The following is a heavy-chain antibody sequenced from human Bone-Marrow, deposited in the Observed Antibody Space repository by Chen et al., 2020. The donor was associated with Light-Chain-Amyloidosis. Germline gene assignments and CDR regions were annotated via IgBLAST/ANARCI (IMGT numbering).Heavy chain of an antibody. J-gene: IGHJ4*02. D-gene: IGHD3-3*02. CDR3: ARDSIEGPTDFDY. Sequence: VQLVESGGGVAQPGTSLRLSCAASGFTFSDFGFYWVRQAPGKWLEWVAVQWFNGNDNYADAVRGRCTISRDSSKNMLFLQLNSLRVEDTAIYYCARDSIEGPTDFDYWGQGTLVTVSS. CDR2: QWFNGND. V-gene: IGHV3-33*01. CDR1: GFTFSDFG.